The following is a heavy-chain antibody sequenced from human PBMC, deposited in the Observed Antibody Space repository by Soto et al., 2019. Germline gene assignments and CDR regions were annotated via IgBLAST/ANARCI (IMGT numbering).Heavy chain of an antibody. CDR1: GFTFSSYS. CDR3: ARSYCSGGSSYSGRTVYYYMDV. D-gene: IGHD2-15*01. J-gene: IGHJ6*03. V-gene: IGHV3-21*04. Sequence: GGSLRLSCAASGFTFSSYSMNWVRQAPGKGLEWVSSISSSSSYIYYADSVKGRFTISRDNAKNSLYLQMNSLRAEDTAVYYCARSYCSGGSSYSGRTVYYYMDVWGKGTTVTVSS. CDR2: ISSSSSYI.